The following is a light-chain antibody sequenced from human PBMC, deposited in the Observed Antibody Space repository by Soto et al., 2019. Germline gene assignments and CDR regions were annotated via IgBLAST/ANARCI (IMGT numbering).Light chain of an antibody. J-gene: IGKJ1*01. V-gene: IGKV1-5*01. Sequence: DIHMTQSPSTLSASVGDRVTITCRASQSISSWLAWYQQKPGKAPKLLIYDASSLESGVQSRFSGSGSGTEFTLTIRSLQPDDFATYYCQQYNSYWTCGQGTKVDIK. CDR2: DAS. CDR1: QSISSW. CDR3: QQYNSYWT.